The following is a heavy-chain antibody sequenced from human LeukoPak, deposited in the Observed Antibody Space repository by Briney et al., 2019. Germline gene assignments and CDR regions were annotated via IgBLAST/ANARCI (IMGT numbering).Heavy chain of an antibody. J-gene: IGHJ5*02. D-gene: IGHD6-13*01. Sequence: GESLKISCKGSGYSFTSYWIGWVRQMPGKGLEWMGIIYPGDSDTRYSPSFQGQVTISADKSISTAYLQWSSLKASDTAMYYCARQKFSIAAADTVKDNWFDPWGQGTLVTVSS. CDR1: GYSFTSYW. V-gene: IGHV5-51*01. CDR3: ARQKFSIAAADTVKDNWFDP. CDR2: IYPGDSDT.